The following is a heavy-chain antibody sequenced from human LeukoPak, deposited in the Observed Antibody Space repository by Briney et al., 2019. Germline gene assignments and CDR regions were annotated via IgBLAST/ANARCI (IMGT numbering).Heavy chain of an antibody. CDR1: GFTFSSYS. D-gene: IGHD3-10*01. CDR2: ISSSSSTI. V-gene: IGHV3-48*01. J-gene: IGHJ6*03. Sequence: PGGSLRLSCAASGFTFSSYSMLWVRQAPGKGLEWVSYISSSSSTIYYADSVEGRFTISRDNAKNSLYLQMNTLRAEDTAVYYCARDRRSYGSGTHYYYMDVWGKGTTVTISS. CDR3: ARDRRSYGSGTHYYYMDV.